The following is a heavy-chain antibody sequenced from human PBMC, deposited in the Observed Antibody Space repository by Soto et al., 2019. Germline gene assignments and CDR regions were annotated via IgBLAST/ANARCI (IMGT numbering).Heavy chain of an antibody. V-gene: IGHV3-74*01. CDR3: VRDFR. J-gene: IGHJ1*01. CDR2: INGDGTIT. Sequence: EVQLVESGGALVQPGGSLRLSCAASGFTFTNLWIYWVRQTPEKGLVWVAGINGDGTITAYADSVKGRFTISRDNAKSTLYLQMNSLTIEDTALYYCVRDFRWGQGTLVTVSS. CDR1: GFTFTNLW.